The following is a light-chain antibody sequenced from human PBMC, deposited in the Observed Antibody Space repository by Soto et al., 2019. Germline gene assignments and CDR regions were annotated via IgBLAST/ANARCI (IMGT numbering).Light chain of an antibody. CDR1: QTVTRSY. V-gene: IGKV3D-20*02. CDR2: GIS. J-gene: IGKJ5*01. CDR3: QQRSNWPSIT. Sequence: EIVLTQSPGTLSLSPGERATLSCRASQTVTRSYLAWYQHKPGQAPRLLISGISRRAPGIPDRFSGDGSGTDFTLTISRLEPEDSAVYYCQQRSNWPSITFGQGTRLEIK.